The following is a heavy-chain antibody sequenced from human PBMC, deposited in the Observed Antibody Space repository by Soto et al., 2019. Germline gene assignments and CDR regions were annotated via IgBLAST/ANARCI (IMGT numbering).Heavy chain of an antibody. D-gene: IGHD1-26*01. CDR3: ASGGAGSGPFTWELPDH. Sequence: QMQLVQSGAEVQKPGSTVTVSCKALGNTFTYCYLHWVRQAPGQALEWMGWITPFNGDVHYAQKFQERVTSTRDSSINTAYTRMSSLRSEDTAMYYCASGGAGSGPFTWELPDHWGQGTLVTVSS. V-gene: IGHV1-45*02. CDR1: GNTFTYCY. J-gene: IGHJ4*02. CDR2: ITPFNGDV.